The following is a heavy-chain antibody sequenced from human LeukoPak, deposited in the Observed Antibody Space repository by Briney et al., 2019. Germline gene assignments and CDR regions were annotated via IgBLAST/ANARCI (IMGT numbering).Heavy chain of an antibody. Sequence: GGSLRLSCATSGFNFSDSRMTWVRQAPGKGLEWVSLISFSGDSIYYADSVRGRFTISRDNSKDTLYLQMNSLRAEDTAIYYCARDIQLSTWGLGTMVTVSS. J-gene: IGHJ3*01. D-gene: IGHD5-24*01. CDR3: ARDIQLST. V-gene: IGHV3-23*01. CDR2: ISFSGDSI. CDR1: GFNFSDSR.